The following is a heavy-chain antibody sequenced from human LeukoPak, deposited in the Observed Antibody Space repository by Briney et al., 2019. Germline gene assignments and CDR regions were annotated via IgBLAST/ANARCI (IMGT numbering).Heavy chain of an antibody. CDR2: IWHDGSNK. D-gene: IGHD1-26*01. CDR1: GFTFDDYA. CDR3: AKDLNPREAGATIDY. Sequence: PGRSLRLSCVASGFTFDDYAMHWVRQAPGKGLEWVTVIWHDGSNKYYADSVKGRFTISRDNSKNTLYLQMNSLRAEDTAVYHCAKDLNPREAGATIDYWGQGTLVTVSS. J-gene: IGHJ4*02. V-gene: IGHV3-30*18.